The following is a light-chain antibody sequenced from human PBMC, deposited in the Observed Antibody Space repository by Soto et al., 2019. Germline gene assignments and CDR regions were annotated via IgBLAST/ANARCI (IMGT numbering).Light chain of an antibody. J-gene: IGLJ2*01. V-gene: IGLV2-11*01. CDR1: SSNVGAYNY. Sequence: QSALTQPRSVSGSPGQSVTISCTGTSSNVGAYNYVSWYQQHPGKAPKLMIFDVSKRPSGVPDRFSGSKSGNTASLTISGLQAEGEAEYYCCSYAGRDTVFGGGTKLTVL. CDR3: CSYAGRDTV. CDR2: DVS.